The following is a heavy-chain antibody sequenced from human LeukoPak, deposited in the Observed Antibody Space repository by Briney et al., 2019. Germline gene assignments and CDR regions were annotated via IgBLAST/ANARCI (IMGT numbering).Heavy chain of an antibody. Sequence: GGSLRLSCAASGFTFSSNAMSWVRQAPGKGLEWVSGISGSGGSTYYADSVKGRFTISRDNSKNTLYLQMNSLRAEDTAVYYCARRGFADWHFDLWGRGTLVTVSS. CDR2: ISGSGGST. V-gene: IGHV3-23*01. J-gene: IGHJ2*01. CDR3: ARRGFADWHFDL. CDR1: GFTFSSNA. D-gene: IGHD3-10*01.